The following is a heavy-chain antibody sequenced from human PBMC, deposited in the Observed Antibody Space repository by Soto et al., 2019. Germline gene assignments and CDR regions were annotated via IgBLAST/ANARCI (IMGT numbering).Heavy chain of an antibody. V-gene: IGHV1-69*01. Sequence: QVQLVQSGAEVKKPGSSVKVSCQASGGTFSSYAISWVRQAPGQGLEWMGGIIPIFGTANYAQKFQGRVTITADESTSTAYMELSSLRSEDTAVYYCARADPASSSRRRRYYYYGMDVWGQGTTVTVSS. CDR2: IIPIFGTA. CDR3: ARADPASSSRRRRYYYYGMDV. CDR1: GGTFSSYA. D-gene: IGHD6-6*01. J-gene: IGHJ6*02.